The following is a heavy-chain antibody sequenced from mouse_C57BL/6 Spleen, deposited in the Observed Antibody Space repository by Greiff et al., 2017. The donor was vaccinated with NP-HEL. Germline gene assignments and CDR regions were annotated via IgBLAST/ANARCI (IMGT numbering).Heavy chain of an antibody. CDR2: IWSDGST. CDR1: GFSLTSYG. J-gene: IGHJ4*01. CDR3: ARHGSPYYYAMDY. D-gene: IGHD1-1*01. Sequence: VQLQESGPGLVAPSQSLSITCTVSGFSLTSYGVHWVRQPPGKGLEWLVVIWSDGSTTYNSALKSRLSISKDNSKSQVFLKMNSLQTDDTAMYYCARHGSPYYYAMDYWGQGTSVTVSS. V-gene: IGHV2-6-1*01.